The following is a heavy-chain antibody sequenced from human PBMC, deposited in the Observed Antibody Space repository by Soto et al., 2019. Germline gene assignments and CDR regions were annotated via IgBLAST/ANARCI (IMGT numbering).Heavy chain of an antibody. D-gene: IGHD3-3*01. Sequence: ASVKVSCKASGGTFSSYTIHWVRQAPGQRLEWMGWINAGNGNTEYSQKFQGRVTITRDTSASTAYMELSSPRSEDSGVYYCARDATLHFDFWKKWNWFDLWGQGTLVTVSS. V-gene: IGHV1-3*01. CDR3: ARDATLHFDFWKKWNWFDL. J-gene: IGHJ5*02. CDR1: GGTFSSYT. CDR2: INAGNGNT.